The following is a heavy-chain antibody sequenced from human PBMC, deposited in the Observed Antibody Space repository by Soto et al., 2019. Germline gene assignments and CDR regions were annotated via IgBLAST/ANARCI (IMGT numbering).Heavy chain of an antibody. CDR3: AMGTMDV. CDR2: IDNDGSST. D-gene: IGHD7-27*01. J-gene: IGHJ6*04. V-gene: IGHV3-74*02. CDR1: GFTFRTYW. Sequence: EVQLVESGGGLVQPGGSLRLSCAASGFTFRTYWMQWVRQAPGKGLVWVSRIDNDGSSTNYADSVKGRFTISRDNAKDTWYLQMNSLRAEDTAVYYCAMGTMDVWGRGTTVTVSS.